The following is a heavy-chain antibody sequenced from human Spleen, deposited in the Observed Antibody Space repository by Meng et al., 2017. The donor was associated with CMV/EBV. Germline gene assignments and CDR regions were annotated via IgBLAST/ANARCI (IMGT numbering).Heavy chain of an antibody. D-gene: IGHD3-3*01. Sequence: GEALKTSCKGSGYSFTSYWNGWVREMPGKGLEWMGIIYPGDSDARYSPSYQGDVTISADKSITTAYLQWSSLKASDTAMYYCGRQMGRYDFCSGYYTGFDYWGQGTLVTVSS. CDR2: IYPGDSDA. V-gene: IGHV5-51*01. CDR1: GYSFTSYW. CDR3: GRQMGRYDFCSGYYTGFDY. J-gene: IGHJ4*02.